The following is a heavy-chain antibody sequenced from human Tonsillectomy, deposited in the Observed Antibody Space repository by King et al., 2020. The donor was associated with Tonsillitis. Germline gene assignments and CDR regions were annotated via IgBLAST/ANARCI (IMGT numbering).Heavy chain of an antibody. J-gene: IGHJ4*02. CDR2: IYYSGST. Sequence: QLQESGPGLVKPSETLSLTCTVSGGSISNYYWSWIRQPPGKGLEWIGYIYYSGSTNYNPSLKSRVTISVDTSKNQFSLKLSSVTAADTAVYYCATEQQLAPYFDYWGQGTLVTVSS. D-gene: IGHD6-13*01. CDR1: GGSISNYY. V-gene: IGHV4-59*01. CDR3: ATEQQLAPYFDY.